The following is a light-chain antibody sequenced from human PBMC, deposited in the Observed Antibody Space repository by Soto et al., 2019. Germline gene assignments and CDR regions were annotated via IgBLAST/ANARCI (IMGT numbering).Light chain of an antibody. V-gene: IGLV2-14*01. CDR1: SSDVGAYNY. J-gene: IGLJ1*01. CDR2: EVS. Sequence: HYVRSHPASVSWSPGHLITISCTGTSSDVGAYNYVSWYQQHPGKAPKLLIFEVSSRPSGVSNRFSGSKSGSTASLTISGLQAEDEADYYCSSYADSDTLYVFGTGTKVTVL. CDR3: SSYADSDTLYV.